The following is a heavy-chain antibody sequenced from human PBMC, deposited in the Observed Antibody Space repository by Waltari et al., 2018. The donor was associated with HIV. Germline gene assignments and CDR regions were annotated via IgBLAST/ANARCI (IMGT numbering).Heavy chain of an antibody. V-gene: IGHV3-30*01. Sequence: QVQLVESGGGVVQSGRSLRPSCAAPGFPFSSYAMPWVRQAPGKGLEWVAVISYDGSNKYYADSVKGRFTISRDNSKNTLYLQMNSLRAEDTAVYFCASALRIVAANDYWGQGTLVTVSS. J-gene: IGHJ4*02. D-gene: IGHD6-13*01. CDR1: GFPFSSYA. CDR3: ASALRIVAANDY. CDR2: ISYDGSNK.